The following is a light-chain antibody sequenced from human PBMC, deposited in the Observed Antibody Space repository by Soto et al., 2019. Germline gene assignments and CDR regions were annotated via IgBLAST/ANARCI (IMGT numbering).Light chain of an antibody. V-gene: IGKV3-20*01. CDR2: GAS. CDR3: QQYVSSPYT. J-gene: IGKJ2*01. CDR1: QSVNRSY. Sequence: EIVLTQSPGTLSLSPGERGTLSCRASQSVNRSYFAWYQHQPGQAPRLLIYGASRRATGIPDRFSGSGSGTDFTLTISRLEPEDFAMYSCQQYVSSPYTFGQGTKLEIK.